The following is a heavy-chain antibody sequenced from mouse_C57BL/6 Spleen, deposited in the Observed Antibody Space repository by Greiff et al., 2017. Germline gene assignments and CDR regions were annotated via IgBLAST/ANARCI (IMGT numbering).Heavy chain of an antibody. V-gene: IGHV5-17*01. D-gene: IGHD4-1*01. CDR3: AKLFCAY. J-gene: IGHJ3*01. Sequence: EVKLVESGGGLVKPGGSLNLSCAASGFPFSDYGLHWVRQAPEKGLEWVAYISSGSSTIYYAGTVKGRITISRDNAKNTLFLQMTSLRSEDTAMYDCAKLFCAYWGQGTLVAVSA. CDR1: GFPFSDYG. CDR2: ISSGSSTI.